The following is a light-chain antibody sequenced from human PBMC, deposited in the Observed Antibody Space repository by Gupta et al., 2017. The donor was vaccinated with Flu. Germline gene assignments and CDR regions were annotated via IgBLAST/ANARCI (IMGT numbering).Light chain of an antibody. J-gene: IGKJ2*01. CDR2: GAS. CDR1: QSVNSN. V-gene: IGKV3-15*01. CDR3: QQYNDWPLT. Sequence: PVTLSVSPGERATLSCRASQSVNSNLAWYQQKPGQAPRLLIYGASTRATGIPARFSGSGSGTEFTLTISSLQSEDFAVYYCQQYNDWPLTCGQGTKLEIK.